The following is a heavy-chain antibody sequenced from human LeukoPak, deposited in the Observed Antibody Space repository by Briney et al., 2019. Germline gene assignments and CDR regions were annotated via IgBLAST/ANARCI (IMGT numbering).Heavy chain of an antibody. D-gene: IGHD2-2*01. J-gene: IGHJ4*02. V-gene: IGHV3-9*01. CDR1: GFTFDDYA. Sequence: GGSLRLSCAASGFTFDDYAMHWVRQAPEKGLEWVSGISWNSGSIGYADSVKGRFTISRDNAKNSLYLQMNSLRAEDAALYYCAKGPNYCSSTSCYPPPLDYWGQGTLVTVSS. CDR3: AKGPNYCSSTSCYPPPLDY. CDR2: ISWNSGSI.